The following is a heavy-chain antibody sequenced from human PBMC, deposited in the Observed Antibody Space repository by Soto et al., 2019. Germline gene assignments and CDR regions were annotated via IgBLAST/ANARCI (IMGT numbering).Heavy chain of an antibody. CDR3: ATVGPTDDYDSSGYYSFHL. V-gene: IGHV1-24*01. CDR2: FDPEDGET. J-gene: IGHJ1*01. CDR1: GYTLTELS. Sequence: ASVKVSCKVSGYTLTELSMHWVRQAPGKGLEWMGGFDPEDGETIYAQKFQGRVTMTEDTSTDTAYMELSSLRSEDTAVYYCATVGPTDDYDSSGYYSFHLWGQGTLVTVSS. D-gene: IGHD3-22*01.